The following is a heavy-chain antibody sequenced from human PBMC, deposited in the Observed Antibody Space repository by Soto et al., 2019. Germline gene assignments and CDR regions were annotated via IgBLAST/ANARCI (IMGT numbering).Heavy chain of an antibody. V-gene: IGHV1-69*01. Sequence: QVQLVQSGAEVKKPGSSVKVSCKASGGTFSSYAISWVRQAPGQGLEWMGGIIPIFGTANYAQKFQGRVTITADESTSTAYMELSSLRSEVTAVYYCARVTAPPSDLGATTRYYYYYYGMDVWGQGTTVTVSS. CDR2: IIPIFGTA. D-gene: IGHD1-26*01. CDR3: ARVTAPPSDLGATTRYYYYYYGMDV. J-gene: IGHJ6*02. CDR1: GGTFSSYA.